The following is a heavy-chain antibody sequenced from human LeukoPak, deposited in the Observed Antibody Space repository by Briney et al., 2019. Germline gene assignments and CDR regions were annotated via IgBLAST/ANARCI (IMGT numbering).Heavy chain of an antibody. Sequence: SETLSLTCAVSGYSISSGYYWGWIRQPPGKGLEWIGSTYHSGSTYYNPSLKSRVTISVDTSKNQFSLKLSSVTAADTAVYYCARRLDSYSFDYWGQGTLVTVSS. CDR3: ARRLDSYSFDY. D-gene: IGHD2-21*02. CDR1: GYSISSGYY. J-gene: IGHJ4*02. V-gene: IGHV4-38-2*01. CDR2: TYHSGST.